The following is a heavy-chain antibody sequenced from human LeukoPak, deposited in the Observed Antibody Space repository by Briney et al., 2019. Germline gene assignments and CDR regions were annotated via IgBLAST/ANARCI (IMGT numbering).Heavy chain of an antibody. J-gene: IGHJ4*02. CDR2: INPSGGST. Sequence: ASVKVSCKASGYTFTSYYMHWVRQAPGQGLEWAGIINPSGGSTSYAQKFQGRVTMTRDTSTSTVYMELSSLRSEDTAVYYCARDIGDWNYDYWGQGTLVTVSS. V-gene: IGHV1-46*01. D-gene: IGHD1-7*01. CDR1: GYTFTSYY. CDR3: ARDIGDWNYDY.